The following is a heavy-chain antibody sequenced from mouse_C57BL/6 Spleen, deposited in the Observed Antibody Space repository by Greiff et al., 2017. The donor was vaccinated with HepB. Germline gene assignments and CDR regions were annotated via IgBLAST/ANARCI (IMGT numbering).Heavy chain of an antibody. CDR2: INPNNGGT. CDR3: ARGRLRGTVYFDY. V-gene: IGHV1-26*01. CDR1: GYTFTDYY. D-gene: IGHD2-4*01. Sequence: VQLKQSGPELVKPGASVKISCKASGYTFTDYYMNWVKQSHGKSLEWIGDINPNNGGTSYNQKFKGKATLTVDKSSSTAYMELRSLTSEDSAVYYCARGRLRGTVYFDYWGQGTTLTVSS. J-gene: IGHJ2*01.